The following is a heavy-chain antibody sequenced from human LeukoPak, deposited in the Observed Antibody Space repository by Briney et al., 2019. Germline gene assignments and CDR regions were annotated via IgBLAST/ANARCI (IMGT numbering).Heavy chain of an antibody. Sequence: GGSLRLSCAASGFTFDDYAMHWVRQAPGKGLEWVSGISWNSGSIGYADSVKGRFTISRDNAKNSLDLQRNSLRAEDTALSYCAKTDCSSTSCYVDYWGQGTLVTVSS. CDR1: GFTFDDYA. CDR3: AKTDCSSTSCYVDY. V-gene: IGHV3-9*01. J-gene: IGHJ4*02. D-gene: IGHD2-2*01. CDR2: ISWNSGSI.